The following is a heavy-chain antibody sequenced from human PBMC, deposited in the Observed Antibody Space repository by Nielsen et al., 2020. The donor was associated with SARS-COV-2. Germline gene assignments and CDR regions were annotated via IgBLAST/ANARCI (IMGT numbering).Heavy chain of an antibody. CDR1: GFTFNIYA. V-gene: IGHV3-23*01. J-gene: IGHJ4*02. CDR2: ISASGGST. D-gene: IGHD2-2*01. Sequence: GESLKISCIASGFTFNIYAMAWVRRTPGRGLQWVSGISASGGSTYYTDSVKGRFAVSRDNSRNTLYLQMNSLRAEDTAVYYCASTHICSSTSCYYYFDYWGQGTLVTVSS. CDR3: ASTHICSSTSCYYYFDY.